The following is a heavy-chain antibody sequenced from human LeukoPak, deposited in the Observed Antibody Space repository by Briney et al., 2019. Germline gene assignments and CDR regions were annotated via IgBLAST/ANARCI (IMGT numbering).Heavy chain of an antibody. V-gene: IGHV3-48*04. CDR2: ISGSSRTM. CDR3: ARWGSGTLYYYGMDA. J-gene: IGHJ6*02. Sequence: GGSLRLSCAASGFTFSNYGIHWVRQAPGKGLEWVSYISGSSRTMYYADSVKGRFTISRDNAKNSLYLQMNSLRAEDTAVYYCARWGSGTLYYYGMDAWGQGTTVTVSS. D-gene: IGHD3-10*01. CDR1: GFTFSNYG.